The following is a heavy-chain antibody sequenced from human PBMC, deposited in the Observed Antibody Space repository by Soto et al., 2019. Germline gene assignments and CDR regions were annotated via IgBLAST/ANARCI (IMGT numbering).Heavy chain of an antibody. D-gene: IGHD2-2*02. V-gene: IGHV3-53*01. Sequence: GSLRLSCAASGLTVSNNYMSWVRQAPGKGLEWVSLIYSGGSTFYADSVKGRFTISRDNSKNTLFLQMNSLRAEDTAVYFCATYTSLDYWGQGTLVTVSS. CDR1: GLTVSNNY. CDR2: IYSGGST. J-gene: IGHJ4*02. CDR3: ATYTSLDY.